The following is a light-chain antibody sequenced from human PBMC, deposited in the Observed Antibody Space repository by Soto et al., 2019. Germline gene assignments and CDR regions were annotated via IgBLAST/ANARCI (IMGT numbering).Light chain of an antibody. Sequence: VLTQSPCTLSLSPGEGATLSCRASQRVASDLGWYLQKPGQPPRLLIYAASIMATGIPDRISGSGSEREFTLTISRLEPEDAAIYYCQQYYNSPRTFGQGTKLEIK. J-gene: IGKJ1*01. V-gene: IGKV3-20*01. CDR2: AAS. CDR3: QQYYNSPRT. CDR1: QRVASD.